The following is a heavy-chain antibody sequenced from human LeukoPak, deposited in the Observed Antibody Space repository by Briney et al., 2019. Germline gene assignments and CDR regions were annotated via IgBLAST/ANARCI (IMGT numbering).Heavy chain of an antibody. Sequence: GESLKISCKGSGYSFSSYWIAWVRQMPGKGLEWMGIIYPGDSGSRYSPSFQGQVTMSADKSISTAYLQWSSLKASDTAMYYCARQYCSGGRCYSDYWGQGTLVTVSS. D-gene: IGHD2-15*01. J-gene: IGHJ4*02. CDR1: GYSFSSYW. CDR2: IYPGDSGS. CDR3: ARQYCSGGRCYSDY. V-gene: IGHV5-51*01.